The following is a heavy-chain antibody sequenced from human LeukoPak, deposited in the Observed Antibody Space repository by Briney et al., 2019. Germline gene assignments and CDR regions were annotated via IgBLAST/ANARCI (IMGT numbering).Heavy chain of an antibody. CDR1: GGSISSSSHY. CDR2: IYYSGST. Sequence: TSETLSLTCTVSGGSISSSSHYWGWIRQPPGKGLEWIGSIYYSGSTYYNPSLKSRVTISVDTSKNQFSLKLSSVTAADTAVYYCARHNWGSGSYYNHNWFDPWGQGTLVTVSS. CDR3: ARHNWGSGSYYNHNWFDP. V-gene: IGHV4-39*01. J-gene: IGHJ5*02. D-gene: IGHD3-10*01.